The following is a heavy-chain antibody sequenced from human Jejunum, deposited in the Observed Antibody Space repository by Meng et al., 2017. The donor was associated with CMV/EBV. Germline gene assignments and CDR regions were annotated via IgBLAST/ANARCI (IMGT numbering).Heavy chain of an antibody. V-gene: IGHV1-46*01. D-gene: IGHD3-16*01. Sequence: KAPGDTFTTCYIHWMRQAPGLGLEWMGVIDPSDGSTSYSQKFQGRVTVTRDTSTSTVYMELGGLTSEDTAVYYCAREGLRGGGWFDPWAQGTLVTVSS. J-gene: IGHJ5*02. CDR3: AREGLRGGGWFDP. CDR2: IDPSDGST. CDR1: GDTFTTCY.